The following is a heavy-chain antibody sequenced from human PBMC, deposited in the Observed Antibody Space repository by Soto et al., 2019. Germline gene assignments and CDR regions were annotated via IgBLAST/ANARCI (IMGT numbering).Heavy chain of an antibody. CDR1: GGSISSGGYY. Sequence: PSEILSLTCTVSGGSISSGGYYWSWIRQHPGKGLEWIGYIYYSGSTYYNPSLKSRVTISVDTSKNQFSLKLSSVTAADTAVYYCARVLTPAVADYYVDYWGQGTLVTVS. J-gene: IGHJ4*02. D-gene: IGHD6-19*01. CDR3: ARVLTPAVADYYVDY. V-gene: IGHV4-31*03. CDR2: IYYSGST.